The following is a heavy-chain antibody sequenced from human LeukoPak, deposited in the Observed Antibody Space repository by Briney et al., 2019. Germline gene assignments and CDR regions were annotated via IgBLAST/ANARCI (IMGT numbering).Heavy chain of an antibody. V-gene: IGHV4-59*01. Sequence: PSETLSLTCTVSGGSISSYYWSWIRQSPGKGLEWIGYIYHTGITNYNPSLKSRVTISVDRSNNQISLNLRSVTAEDTAVFYCAKDIASSSGFDLWGQGTLVTVSS. CDR3: AKDIASSSGFDL. J-gene: IGHJ4*02. CDR1: GGSISSYY. CDR2: IYHTGIT. D-gene: IGHD6-13*01.